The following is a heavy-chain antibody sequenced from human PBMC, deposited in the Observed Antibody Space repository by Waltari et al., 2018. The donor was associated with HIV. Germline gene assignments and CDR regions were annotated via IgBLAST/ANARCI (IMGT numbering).Heavy chain of an antibody. J-gene: IGHJ5*02. CDR1: GYAFTTFY. Sequence: QVQLVQSGAEVKKPGASVRLSCKASGYAFTTFYIHWLRQAPGQSPEWMGIVNPTSGTTSYTQRFHGRVTMARDTSTSTAYMELTGLKSEDMAFYYCARGGPLSGPATPFDRWGQGTLITVSS. CDR3: ARGGPLSGPATPFDR. V-gene: IGHV1-46*01. CDR2: VNPTSGTT.